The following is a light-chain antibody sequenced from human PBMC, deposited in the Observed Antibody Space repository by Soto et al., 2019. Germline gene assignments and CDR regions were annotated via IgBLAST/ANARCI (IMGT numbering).Light chain of an antibody. CDR3: QQYYSTPRT. CDR2: WAS. V-gene: IGKV4-1*01. J-gene: IGKJ3*01. CDR1: QSVLYSSNNKNY. Sequence: DIVMTQSPDSLAVSLGERATINCKSSQSVLYSSNNKNYLAWYQQKPGQPPTLIIYWASTRESGVPDRFIGSGFGTDFTLTISSLQAEDVAVYYCQQYYSTPRTFGPGTKVNIK.